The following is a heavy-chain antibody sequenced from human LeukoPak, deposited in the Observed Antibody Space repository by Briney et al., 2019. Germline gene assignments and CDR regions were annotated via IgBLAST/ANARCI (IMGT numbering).Heavy chain of an antibody. Sequence: GASVKVSCKASGYTFTSYGISWVRQAPGQGLEWMGWISAYSGNTNYAQKLQGRVTMTTDTSTSTAYMELRSLRSDDTAVYYCARDRGYYYDSSGYYHFWGQGTMVTVSS. CDR1: GYTFTSYG. CDR3: ARDRGYYYDSSGYYHF. CDR2: ISAYSGNT. J-gene: IGHJ3*01. V-gene: IGHV1-18*01. D-gene: IGHD3-22*01.